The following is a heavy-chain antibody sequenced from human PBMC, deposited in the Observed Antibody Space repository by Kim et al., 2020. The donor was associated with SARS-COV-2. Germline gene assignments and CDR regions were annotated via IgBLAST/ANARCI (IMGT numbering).Heavy chain of an antibody. Sequence: ASVKVSCKASGYTFTSYAMHWVRQAPGQRLEWMGWINAGNGNTKYSQKFQGRVTITRDTSASTAYMELSSLRSEDTAVYYCARDVAGPYYFDYWGQGTLVTVSS. V-gene: IGHV1-3*01. J-gene: IGHJ4*02. CDR2: INAGNGNT. D-gene: IGHD2-15*01. CDR1: GYTFTSYA. CDR3: ARDVAGPYYFDY.